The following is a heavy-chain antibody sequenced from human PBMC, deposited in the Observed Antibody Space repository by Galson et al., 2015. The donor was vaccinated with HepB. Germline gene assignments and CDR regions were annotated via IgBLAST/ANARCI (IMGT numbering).Heavy chain of an antibody. Sequence: SLRHSCAASGFTYRTYGMHGVRQASGKGLEWVAFTSYDGNNKYYADSVKGRFTISRDNAKNTLYLQMNSLRAEDTAVYYCAKDRNYADYGLSTVFDYWGQGALVTVSS. CDR2: TSYDGNNK. D-gene: IGHD4-17*01. J-gene: IGHJ4*02. CDR3: AKDRNYADYGLSTVFDY. CDR1: GFTYRTYG. V-gene: IGHV3-30*18.